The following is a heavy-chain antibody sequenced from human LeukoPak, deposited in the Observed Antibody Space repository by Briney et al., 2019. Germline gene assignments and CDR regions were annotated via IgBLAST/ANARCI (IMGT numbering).Heavy chain of an antibody. Sequence: GGSLRLSCAASGFTFSSYGMHWVRQAPGKGLEWVAVISYDGSNKYYADSVKGRFTISRDNSKNTLYLQMNSLRAEDTAVYYCAKSEELNELRFLEWLLDWGQGTLVTVSS. CDR1: GFTFSSYG. D-gene: IGHD3-3*01. J-gene: IGHJ4*02. CDR3: AKSEELNELRFLEWLLD. V-gene: IGHV3-30*18. CDR2: ISYDGSNK.